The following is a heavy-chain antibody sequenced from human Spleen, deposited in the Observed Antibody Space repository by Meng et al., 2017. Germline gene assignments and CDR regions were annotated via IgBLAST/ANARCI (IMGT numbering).Heavy chain of an antibody. D-gene: IGHD4-11*01. CDR1: GGSFSDYY. V-gene: IGHV4-34*01. J-gene: IGHJ4*02. Sequence: VQPQQWGAGLLKPSETLSLTFVVSGGSFSDYYWSWIRQPPGKGLEWIGEINHSGSTNYNPSLESRATISVDTSQNNLSLKLSSVTAADSAVYYCARGPTTMAHDFDYWGQGTLVTVSS. CDR2: INHSGST. CDR3: ARGPTTMAHDFDY.